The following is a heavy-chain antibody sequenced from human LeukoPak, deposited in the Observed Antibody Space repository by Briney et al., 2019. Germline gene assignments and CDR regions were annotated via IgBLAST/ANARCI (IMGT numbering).Heavy chain of an antibody. Sequence: PSETLSLTCTVSGGSISSTTYYWAWIRQPPGKGLEWIGEINHSGSTNYNPSLKSRVTISVDTSKNQFSLKLSSVTAADTAVYYCARGRWLQFPNWFDPWGQGTLVTVSS. D-gene: IGHD5-24*01. CDR3: ARGRWLQFPNWFDP. J-gene: IGHJ5*02. V-gene: IGHV4-39*07. CDR2: INHSGST. CDR1: GGSISSTTYY.